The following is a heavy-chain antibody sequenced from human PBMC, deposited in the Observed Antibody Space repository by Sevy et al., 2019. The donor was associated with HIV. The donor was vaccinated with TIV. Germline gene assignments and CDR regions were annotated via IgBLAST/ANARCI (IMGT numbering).Heavy chain of an antibody. Sequence: SETLSLTCSVSGGSICNYYWSWIRQPPGKGLEWIGYIYHTGITKNNPSLKSRVTLSVDTSKNQFSLKLSSVTAADTAVYYCAREPPYYDILAGYSHGTDVWGQGTTVTVSS. CDR2: IYHTGIT. CDR1: GGSICNYY. V-gene: IGHV4-59*01. D-gene: IGHD3-9*01. J-gene: IGHJ6*02. CDR3: AREPPYYDILAGYSHGTDV.